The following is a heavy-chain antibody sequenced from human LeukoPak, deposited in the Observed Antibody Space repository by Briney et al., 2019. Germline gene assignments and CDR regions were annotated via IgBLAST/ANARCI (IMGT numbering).Heavy chain of an antibody. Sequence: ASVKVSCKASGYTFTGYYMHWVRQAPGQGLKWMGWINPNSGGTNYAQKFQGWVTMTRDTSISTAYMELSRLRSDDTAVYYCARGGSSWNWFDPWGQGTLVTVSS. CDR3: ARGGSSWNWFDP. CDR1: GYTFTGYY. D-gene: IGHD6-13*01. J-gene: IGHJ5*02. V-gene: IGHV1-2*04. CDR2: INPNSGGT.